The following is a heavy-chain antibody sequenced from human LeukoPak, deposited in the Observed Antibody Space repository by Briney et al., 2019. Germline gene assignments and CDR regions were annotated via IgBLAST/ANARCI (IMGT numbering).Heavy chain of an antibody. V-gene: IGHV3-7*03. Sequence: PGGSLRLSCAASGFTFSTYWMNWVRQAPGKGLEWVANIRKDGSDIHYVDSVKGRFTISRDNAKRSLSLQMNSLRTEDTAFYFCAKDTGLWATEYFQEWGEGTLVIVSS. CDR1: GFTFSTYW. D-gene: IGHD1-14*01. CDR2: IRKDGSDI. CDR3: AKDTGLWATEYFQE. J-gene: IGHJ1*01.